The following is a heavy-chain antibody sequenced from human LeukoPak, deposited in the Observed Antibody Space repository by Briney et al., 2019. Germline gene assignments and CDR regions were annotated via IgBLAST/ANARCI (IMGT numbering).Heavy chain of an antibody. Sequence: GASVKVSCKASGYTFDNYDINWVRQAPGQGLESVGWVNPDNGNAGLGQKFRGRFTLTRNTSINTVYMEVNSLRSEDTAVYYCSRGAPVAIFGPGHEQYFEHWGQGTLLTVSS. CDR2: VNPDNGNA. D-gene: IGHD3-3*01. CDR3: SRGAPVAIFGPGHEQYFEH. V-gene: IGHV1-8*02. J-gene: IGHJ4*02. CDR1: GYTFDNYD.